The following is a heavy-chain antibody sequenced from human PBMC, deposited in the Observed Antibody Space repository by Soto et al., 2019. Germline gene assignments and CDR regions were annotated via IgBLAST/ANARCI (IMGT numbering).Heavy chain of an antibody. Sequence: GGSLRLSCAASGFTFDDYAMHWVRQAPGKGLEWVSLISGDGGSTYYADSVKGRFTISRDNSKNSLYLQMNSLRTEDPPLYYCAKTAPGTPYWYFDLWGRGTLVTVSS. CDR2: ISGDGGST. D-gene: IGHD1-26*01. V-gene: IGHV3-43*02. J-gene: IGHJ2*01. CDR3: AKTAPGTPYWYFDL. CDR1: GFTFDDYA.